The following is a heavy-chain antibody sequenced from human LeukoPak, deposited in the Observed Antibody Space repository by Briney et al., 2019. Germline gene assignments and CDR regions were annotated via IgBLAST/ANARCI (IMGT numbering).Heavy chain of an antibody. Sequence: PSETLSLTCAVYGGSFSGYYWSWIRQPPGKGLEWIGEINHSGSTNYNPSLKSRVIISVDTSKNQFSLKLTSVTAADTAVYYCARVRRPAGWFDPWGQGTLVTVSS. CDR1: GGSFSGYY. V-gene: IGHV4-34*01. J-gene: IGHJ5*02. D-gene: IGHD2-2*01. CDR3: ARVRRPAGWFDP. CDR2: INHSGST.